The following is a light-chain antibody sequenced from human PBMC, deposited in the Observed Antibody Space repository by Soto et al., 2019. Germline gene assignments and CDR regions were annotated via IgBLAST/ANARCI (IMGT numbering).Light chain of an antibody. V-gene: IGKV2-28*01. Sequence: DIVMTQSPLSLPVTPGEPASISCRSSQSLLHSNGYNYLDWYLQKPGQSPQLLIYLGTERASGVPDRFSGSGSGTDFTLKISRVEAEDVGIYYCMQALQTPWTF. CDR3: MQALQTPWT. J-gene: IGKJ1*01. CDR2: LGT. CDR1: QSLLHSNGYNY.